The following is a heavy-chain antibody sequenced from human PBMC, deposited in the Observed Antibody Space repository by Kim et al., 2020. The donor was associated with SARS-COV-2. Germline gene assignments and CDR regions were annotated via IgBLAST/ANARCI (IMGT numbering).Heavy chain of an antibody. J-gene: IGHJ6*02. CDR2: ISPNNGAT. CDR3: ARGADYHGLDV. V-gene: IGHV1-2*02. CDR1: GYPFSGFY. D-gene: IGHD1-26*01. Sequence: ASVKVSCKTSGYPFSGFYIHWVRQAPGQGLEWMGWISPNNGATKYAEASQGRVTMTRDTSINTAYLELSRVKSDVTAIYFCARGADYHGLDVWGQGTTVTVSS.